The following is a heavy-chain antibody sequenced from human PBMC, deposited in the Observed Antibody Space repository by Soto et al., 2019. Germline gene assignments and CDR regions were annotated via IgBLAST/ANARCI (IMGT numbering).Heavy chain of an antibody. D-gene: IGHD7-27*01. CDR3: AHTTDETGDYNWFDP. CDR2: IYWDDDK. Sequence: QITLKESGPTLVKPTQTLTLTCTFSGFSLSTSGVGVGWIRQPPGKALEWLALIYWDDDKRYSPSLKSRLTTNKDTPKNQVVLTMTNMDPVDTATYYCAHTTDETGDYNWFDPWGQGTLVTVSS. V-gene: IGHV2-5*02. CDR1: GFSLSTSGVG. J-gene: IGHJ5*02.